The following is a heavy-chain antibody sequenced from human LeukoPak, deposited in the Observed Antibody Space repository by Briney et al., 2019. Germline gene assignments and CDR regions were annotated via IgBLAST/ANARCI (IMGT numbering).Heavy chain of an antibody. CDR1: GGSFSGYY. D-gene: IGHD6-13*01. V-gene: IGHV4-34*01. CDR3: ARDRWFSSSWYGRTIDY. CDR2: INHSGST. Sequence: SETLSLTCAVYGGSFSGYYWSWIRRPPGKGREWIGEINHSGSTNYNPSLKSRVTISVDTSKKQFSLKLSSVTAADTAVYYCARDRWFSSSWYGRTIDYWGQGTLVTVSS. J-gene: IGHJ4*02.